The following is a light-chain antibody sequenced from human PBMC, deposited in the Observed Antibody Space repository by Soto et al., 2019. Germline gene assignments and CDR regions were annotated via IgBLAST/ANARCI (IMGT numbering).Light chain of an antibody. CDR2: AVS. CDR1: SSDVGGFLY. V-gene: IGLV2-14*01. CDR3: SSYSSSSTLVV. J-gene: IGLJ2*01. Sequence: QSALTQPASVSGSPGQSITISCTGTSSDVGGFLYVSWFQQHPGQAPKLMIYAVSNRPSGISNRFSGSKSGNTASLTISGLQAEDEADYYCSSYSSSSTLVVFCGGTKLTVL.